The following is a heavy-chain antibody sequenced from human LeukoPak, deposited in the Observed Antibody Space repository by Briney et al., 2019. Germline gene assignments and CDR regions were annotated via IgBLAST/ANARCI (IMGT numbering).Heavy chain of an antibody. V-gene: IGHV4-61*01. J-gene: IGHJ5*02. Sequence: SETLSLTCTVSGGSVSRDSYYWSWIRQPPGKGLEWIGYIYYSGSTNYNPSLKSRVTISVDTSKNQFPLKLSSATAADTAVYYCARGPGYSSSWYRFDPWGQGTLVTVSS. CDR3: ARGPGYSSSWYRFDP. CDR1: GGSVSRDSYY. CDR2: IYYSGST. D-gene: IGHD6-13*01.